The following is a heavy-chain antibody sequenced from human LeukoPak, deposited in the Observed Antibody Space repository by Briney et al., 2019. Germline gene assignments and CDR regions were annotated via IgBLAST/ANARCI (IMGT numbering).Heavy chain of an antibody. CDR2: INHSGST. D-gene: IGHD2-2*01. Sequence: PSETLSLTCAVYGGSFSAYYWSWIRQPPGKGLEWIGEINHSGSTNYNPSLKSRVTMSVDTSKNQFSLKLSSVTAADTAVYYCARESRSSPGHFDYWGQGTLVTVSS. CDR3: ARESRSSPGHFDY. CDR1: GGSFSAYY. J-gene: IGHJ4*02. V-gene: IGHV4-34*01.